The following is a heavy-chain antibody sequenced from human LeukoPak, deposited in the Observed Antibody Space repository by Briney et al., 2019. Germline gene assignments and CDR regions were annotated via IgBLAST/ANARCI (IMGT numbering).Heavy chain of an antibody. CDR1: GFTFISYS. D-gene: IGHD2-15*01. Sequence: GGALRLSCAASGFTFISYSMNWVRQAPGKGLEWVSYISSSSSTIYYAGSVKGRFTISRDNAKNSLYLQMNSLRAEDTAVYYCGRGAVVVAATLSWFDPWGQGTLVTVSS. V-gene: IGHV3-48*04. J-gene: IGHJ5*02. CDR3: GRGAVVVAATLSWFDP. CDR2: ISSSSSTI.